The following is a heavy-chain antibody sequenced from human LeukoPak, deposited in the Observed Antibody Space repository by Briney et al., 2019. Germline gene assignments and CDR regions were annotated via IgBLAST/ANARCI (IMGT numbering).Heavy chain of an antibody. J-gene: IGHJ4*02. CDR3: ASPRDYDFWSARRASFDY. D-gene: IGHD3-3*01. V-gene: IGHV1-2*02. CDR1: GYTFTGYY. CDR2: INPNSGGT. Sequence: ASVKVSCKASGYTFTGYYMHWVRQAPGQGLEWMGWINPNSGGTNYQGRVTMTRDTSISTAYMELSRLRSDDTAVYYCASPRDYDFWSARRASFDYWGQGALVTVSS.